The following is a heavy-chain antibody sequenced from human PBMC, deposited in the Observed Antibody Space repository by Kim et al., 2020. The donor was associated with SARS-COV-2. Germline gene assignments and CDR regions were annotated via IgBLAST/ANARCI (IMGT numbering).Heavy chain of an antibody. CDR3: ARDSLGILSD. Sequence: ASVKVSCKASGYTFSNYAMNWVRQAPGQGLEWMGWINTNTGNPTYAQGFTGRFVFSLDTSVSTAYLHISSLKAEDTAVYYFARDSLGILSDWGQGTLVTV. J-gene: IGHJ4*02. CDR1: GYTFSNYA. V-gene: IGHV7-4-1*02. CDR2: INTNTGNP. D-gene: IGHD7-27*01.